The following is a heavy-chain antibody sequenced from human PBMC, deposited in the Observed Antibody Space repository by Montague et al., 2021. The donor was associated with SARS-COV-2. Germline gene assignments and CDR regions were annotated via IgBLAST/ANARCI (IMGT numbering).Heavy chain of an antibody. CDR3: AREAWFGDKTSASEYYGMDV. V-gene: IGHV4-4*07. J-gene: IGHJ6*02. Sequence: SETLSLTCTVSGVVELRRRSEEHTSELQSHHELVCRLLLEKNNNYNPSLKSRVTMSVDTSKNQFSLKLSSVTAADTAVYYCAREAWFGDKTSASEYYGMDVGGQETTVTVSS. CDR1: GVVELRRR. CDR2: LLLEKNN. D-gene: IGHD3-10*01.